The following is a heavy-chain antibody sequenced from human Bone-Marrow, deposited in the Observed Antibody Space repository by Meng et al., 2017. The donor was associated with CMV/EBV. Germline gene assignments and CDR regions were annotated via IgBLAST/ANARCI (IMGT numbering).Heavy chain of an antibody. J-gene: IGHJ4*02. V-gene: IGHV3-66*02. CDR3: VRSVGGVARH. CDR2: MYSGGYT. CDR1: GFTVDTNY. D-gene: IGHD3-16*01. Sequence: GESLKISCAASGFTVDTNYMTWVRQAPGKGLEWVSVMYSGGYTYYADSVKGRFTISRDSSRNTLSLQMNSLRTEDTAVYYCVRSVGGVARHWGQGTLVTVYS.